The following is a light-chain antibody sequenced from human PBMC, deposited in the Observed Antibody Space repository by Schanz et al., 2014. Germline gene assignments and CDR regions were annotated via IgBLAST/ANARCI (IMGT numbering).Light chain of an antibody. V-gene: IGKV3-20*01. CDR1: QRVDSSY. CDR3: QQYGSSRGS. CDR2: AAS. J-gene: IGKJ2*04. Sequence: EIVFTQSPDTLSLSPGERATLSCRASQRVDSSYLTWYQKKPGQAPRLVISAASRRATGIPDRFSGSGSGTDFTLTITRLEPEDFAVYYCQQYGSSRGSFGQGTKLEIK.